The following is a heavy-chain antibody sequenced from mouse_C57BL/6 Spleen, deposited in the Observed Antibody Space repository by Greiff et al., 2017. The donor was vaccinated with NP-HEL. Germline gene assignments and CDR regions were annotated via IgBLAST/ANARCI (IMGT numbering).Heavy chain of an antibody. D-gene: IGHD1-1*01. V-gene: IGHV2-9-1*01. CDR3: ARNRDYYDNWYFDV. Sequence: VTLLASGPGLVAPSHSLSLTFPFSWFSFTSSSLSWVRPPPVQGLAWLGVIWTGGGTNYNSALKSRLSISKDNSKSQVFLKMNSLQTDDTARYYCARNRDYYDNWYFDVWGTGTTVTVSS. J-gene: IGHJ1*03. CDR2: IWTGGGT. CDR1: WFSFTSSS.